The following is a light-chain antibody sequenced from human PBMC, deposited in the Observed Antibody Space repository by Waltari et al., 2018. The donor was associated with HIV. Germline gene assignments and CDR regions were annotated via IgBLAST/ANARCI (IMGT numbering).Light chain of an antibody. CDR2: AST. CDR1: QNINNNY. V-gene: IGKV3-20*01. J-gene: IGKJ4*01. CDR3: QQYGTSPLT. Sequence: EIVLTQSPDTLSLSPGEGATLSCRASQNINNNYLAWYQQQPGQDPRLLIYASTLRATAIPDRFSGSGSGTDFTLTITRLDPEDFAVYDCQQYGTSPLTFGGGARVEIK.